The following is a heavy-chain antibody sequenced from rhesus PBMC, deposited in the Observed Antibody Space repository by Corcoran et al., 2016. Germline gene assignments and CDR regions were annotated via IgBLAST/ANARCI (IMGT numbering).Heavy chain of an antibody. CDR3: VRGSVGSGAFDY. Sequence: QVQLQESGPGLVTPSETLSLTCAVSGYSISGGYGWRGLRQPPGKGLEWIGYIGGSGGGTNYNPSLQSRVTISKDTSKNQFSLTLTSVTAADTAVYYCVRGSVGSGAFDYWGQGGLVTVSS. CDR2: IGGSGGGT. D-gene: IGHD1-44*01. CDR1: GYSISGGYG. J-gene: IGHJ4*01. V-gene: IGHV4-127*01.